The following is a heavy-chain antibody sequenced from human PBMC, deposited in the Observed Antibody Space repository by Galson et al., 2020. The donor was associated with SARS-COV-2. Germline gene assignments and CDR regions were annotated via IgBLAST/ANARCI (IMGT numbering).Heavy chain of an antibody. V-gene: IGHV3-30*18. CDR3: AKPPAIYSYFDY. D-gene: IGHD3-9*01. CDR1: GFTFSSYG. Sequence: TGGSLRLSCAASGFTFSSYGMHWVRQAPGKGLEWVAVISYDGSNKYYADSVKGRFTISRDNSKNTLYLQMNSLRAEDTAVYYCAKPPAIYSYFDYWGQGTLVTVSS. CDR2: ISYDGSNK. J-gene: IGHJ4*02.